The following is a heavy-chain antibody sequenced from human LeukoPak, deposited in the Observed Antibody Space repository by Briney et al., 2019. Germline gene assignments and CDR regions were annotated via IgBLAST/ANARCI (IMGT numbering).Heavy chain of an antibody. CDR1: GGSINSYY. J-gene: IGHJ6*03. Sequence: SETLSLTCTVSGGSINSYYWSWMRQPPGEGLECIGYIYYSGSSSYNPSLKRRVTMSVSTSKNQLSLKLSSVTAADTAVYSCARWYCSSNTCYYMDVCGKGTTVTVSS. D-gene: IGHD2-2*01. CDR2: IYYSGSS. V-gene: IGHV4-59*01. CDR3: ARWYCSSNTCYYMDV.